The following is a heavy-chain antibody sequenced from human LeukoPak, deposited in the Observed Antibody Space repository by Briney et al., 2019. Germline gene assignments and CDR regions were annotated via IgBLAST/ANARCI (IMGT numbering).Heavy chain of an antibody. Sequence: GGSLRLSCAASGFTFTSWAMHWVRQAPGKGLEWVALISSDGSNTFYADSVKGRFTISRDNAKNSLYLQMNSLRAEDTAVYYCAELGITMIGGVWGKGTTVTISS. CDR3: AELGITMIGGV. D-gene: IGHD3-10*02. J-gene: IGHJ6*04. V-gene: IGHV3-30*04. CDR1: GFTFTSWA. CDR2: ISSDGSNT.